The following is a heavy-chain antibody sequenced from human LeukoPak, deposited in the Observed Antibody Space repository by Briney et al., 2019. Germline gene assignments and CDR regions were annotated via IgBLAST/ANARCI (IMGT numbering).Heavy chain of an antibody. D-gene: IGHD2-2*01. V-gene: IGHV3-7*01. Sequence: GGSLRLSCAASGFTFSSYWMSWVRQAPGKGLEWVANIKQDGSEKYYVYSVKGRFTISRDNAKNSLYLQMNSLRAEDTAVYYCARDARYCSSTSCSYYMDVWGKGTTVTVSS. J-gene: IGHJ6*03. CDR3: ARDARYCSSTSCSYYMDV. CDR2: IKQDGSEK. CDR1: GFTFSSYW.